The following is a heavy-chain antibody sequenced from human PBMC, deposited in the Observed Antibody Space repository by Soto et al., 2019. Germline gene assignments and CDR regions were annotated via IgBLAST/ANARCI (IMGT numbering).Heavy chain of an antibody. Sequence: EVQLLESGGGLVQPGGSLRLSCAASGFTFSSYAMSWVRQAPGKGLEWVSAISGSGGSTYYADSVKGRFTISRDNSKNTLYLQMNSLRVEDTAVYYCAKGDDFSAYYYYGMDVWGQGTTVTVSS. V-gene: IGHV3-23*01. CDR2: ISGSGGST. CDR3: AKGDDFSAYYYYGMDV. CDR1: GFTFSSYA. J-gene: IGHJ6*02. D-gene: IGHD3-3*01.